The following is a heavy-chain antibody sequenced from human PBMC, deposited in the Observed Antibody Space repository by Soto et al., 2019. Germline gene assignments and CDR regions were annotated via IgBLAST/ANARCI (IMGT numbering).Heavy chain of an antibody. J-gene: IGHJ4*02. Sequence: QITLKESGPTLVNPTQTLTLTCTFSGFSLTTDRVGVGWIRQPPGEALEWLAVIYWDDSKTYRPSLESRLTITKDTSKNQVALTMTNMDSLYTATYYCAHAYGGRSLYWGQGTLVTVSS. CDR1: GFSLTTDRVG. D-gene: IGHD1-26*01. CDR3: AHAYGGRSLY. V-gene: IGHV2-5*02. CDR2: IYWDDSK.